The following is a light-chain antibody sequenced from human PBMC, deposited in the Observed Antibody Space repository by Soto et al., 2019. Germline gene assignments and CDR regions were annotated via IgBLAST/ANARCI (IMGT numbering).Light chain of an antibody. CDR1: SSNIGRNY. Sequence: QSVLTQPPSASATPGQRVTISCSGSSSNIGRNYVYWYQQLPGTAPKLLIYRNSQRPSGVPDRFSGSKSGTSASLAISGLRSEDEADYYGAAWDDSLSANWVFGGGTHLTVL. CDR3: AAWDDSLSANWV. CDR2: RNS. J-gene: IGLJ3*02. V-gene: IGLV1-47*01.